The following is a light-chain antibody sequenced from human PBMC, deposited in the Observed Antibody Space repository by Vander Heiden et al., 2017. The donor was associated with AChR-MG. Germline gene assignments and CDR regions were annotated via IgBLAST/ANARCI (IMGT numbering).Light chain of an antibody. Sequence: QSALTQPASVSGSPGQSITISCTGTSSDVGRYKLVSWYQQHPGKAPKRMISEGSNRPSGVSNRFSGSKSGNTASLTISGLQAEDEADYYCCSYAGSSTWVFGGGTKLTVL. V-gene: IGLV2-23*01. CDR3: CSYAGSSTWV. CDR1: SSDVGRYKL. J-gene: IGLJ3*02. CDR2: EGS.